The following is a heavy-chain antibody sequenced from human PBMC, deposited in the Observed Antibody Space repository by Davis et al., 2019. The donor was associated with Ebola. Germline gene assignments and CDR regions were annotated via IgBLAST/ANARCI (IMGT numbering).Heavy chain of an antibody. Sequence: GESLKISCAASGFTFSTYSMNWVRQAPGKGLEWLAHISGSGTNMSYVDSVKGRFTISRDNAKKALYLHMTSLGAEDTAVYYCARDVGEVFQFFYLDVWGKGTTVTVSS. CDR2: ISGSGTNM. J-gene: IGHJ6*04. V-gene: IGHV3-48*04. D-gene: IGHD3-16*01. CDR1: GFTFSTYS. CDR3: ARDVGEVFQFFYLDV.